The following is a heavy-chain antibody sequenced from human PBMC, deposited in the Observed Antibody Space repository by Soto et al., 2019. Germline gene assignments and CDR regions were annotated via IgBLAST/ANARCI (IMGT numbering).Heavy chain of an antibody. CDR3: ATNTRNGCKRRTDH. CDR1: GGSISSDDYY. J-gene: IGHJ4*02. CDR2: IYYTGRT. V-gene: IGHV4-30-4*01. Sequence: SETLSLTCSVSGGSISSDDYYWTWIRQPPGEGLEWVGYIYYTGRTSSTPSLESRVTISIDTSKNQFSLKLTAVTAADTAMYYCATNTRNGCKRRTDHWGQGNLVTVX. D-gene: IGHD2-15*01.